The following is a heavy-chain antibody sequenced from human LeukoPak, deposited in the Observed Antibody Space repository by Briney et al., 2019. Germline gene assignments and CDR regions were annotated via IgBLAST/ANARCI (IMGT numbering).Heavy chain of an antibody. D-gene: IGHD3-3*01. CDR3: VYDFWSASVY. V-gene: IGHV4-34*01. CDR2: INHSGST. J-gene: IGHJ4*02. Sequence: SETLSLTCAVYGGSFSGYYWSWIRQPPGKGLEWIGEINHSGSTNYNPSLKSRVTMSVDTSKNQFSLKLSSVTAADTAVYYCVYDFWSASVYWGQGTLVTVSS. CDR1: GGSFSGYY.